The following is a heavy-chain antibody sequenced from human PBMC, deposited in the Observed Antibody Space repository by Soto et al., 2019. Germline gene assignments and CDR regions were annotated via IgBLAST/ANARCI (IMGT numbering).Heavy chain of an antibody. CDR1: GGSISSGGYS. CDR2: IYHSGST. D-gene: IGHD6-13*01. V-gene: IGHV4-30-2*01. Sequence: SETLSLTCAVSGGSISSGGYSWSWIRQPPGKGLEWIGYIYHSGSTYYNPSLKSRVTISVDRSKNQFSLKLSSVTAADTAVYYCARDGRAAGYGMDVWGQGTTVTVSS. J-gene: IGHJ6*02. CDR3: ARDGRAAGYGMDV.